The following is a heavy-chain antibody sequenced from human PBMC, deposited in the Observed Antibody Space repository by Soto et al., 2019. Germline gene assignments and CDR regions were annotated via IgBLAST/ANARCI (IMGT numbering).Heavy chain of an antibody. V-gene: IGHV1-46*01. J-gene: IGHJ5*02. CDR2: INPTGGST. Sequence: ASVKVSCKASGYTFTNYYMHWVRQAPGQGLEWMGMINPTGGSTTYAQKFQGRVSMTRDTSTNTVYMELSGLRSEDTAVYCCARAYTTSCPGPWGQGTLVTVSS. CDR1: GYTFTNYY. D-gene: IGHD6-6*01. CDR3: ARAYTTSCPGP.